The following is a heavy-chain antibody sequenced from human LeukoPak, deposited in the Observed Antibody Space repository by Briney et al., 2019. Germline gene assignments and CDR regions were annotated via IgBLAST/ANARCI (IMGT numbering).Heavy chain of an antibody. V-gene: IGHV3-23*01. D-gene: IGHD2-2*01. CDR2: ISGSGGST. Sequence: SGGSLRLTCAASGFTFSSYAMSWVRQAPGKGLEWVSAISGSGGSTYYADSVKGRFTISRDNSKNTLYLQMNSLRAEDTAVYYCAKAPRPVVVPAAYFDYWGQGTLVPSPQ. CDR3: AKAPRPVVVPAAYFDY. CDR1: GFTFSSYA. J-gene: IGHJ4*02.